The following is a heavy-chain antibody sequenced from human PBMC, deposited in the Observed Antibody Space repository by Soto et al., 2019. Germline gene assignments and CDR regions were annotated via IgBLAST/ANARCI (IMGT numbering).Heavy chain of an antibody. CDR1: GGSISSGGYY. D-gene: IGHD6-13*01. J-gene: IGHJ4*02. CDR3: ARAAMGGSSWPFDY. V-gene: IGHV4-39*07. CDR2: IYHSGST. Sequence: SETLSLTCTVSGGSISSGGYYWSWIRQPPGKGLEWIGEIYHSGSTNYNPSLKSRVTISVDKSKNQFSLKLSSVTAADTAVYYCARAAMGGSSWPFDYWGQGTQVTVSS.